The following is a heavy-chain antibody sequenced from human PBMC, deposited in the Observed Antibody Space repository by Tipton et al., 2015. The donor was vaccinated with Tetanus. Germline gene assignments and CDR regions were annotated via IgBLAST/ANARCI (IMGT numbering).Heavy chain of an antibody. CDR3: VRPDRYCSGGSCYLALDS. Sequence: QLVQSGAEVKKPGSSVKVSCRASGGTFSSYAISWVRQAPGQGLEWMGGIIFNTANYAQKFQGRVTLTADKSTGTVYMDLSSLRPDDTAVYYCVRPDRYCSGGSCYLALDSWGQGSLITVSS. J-gene: IGHJ5*01. CDR1: GGTFSSYA. CDR2: IIFNTA. V-gene: IGHV1-69*06. D-gene: IGHD2-15*01.